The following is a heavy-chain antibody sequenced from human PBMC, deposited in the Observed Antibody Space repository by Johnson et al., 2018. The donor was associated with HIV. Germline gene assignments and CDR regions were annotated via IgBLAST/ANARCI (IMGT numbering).Heavy chain of an antibody. CDR2: ISWNSGSK. Sequence: VQLVESGGGLVQPGGSLRLSCAASGFTFSSYAMSWVRQAPGKGLEWVSVISWNSGSKGYAASVKGRFTISRDNANNSLSLQINSLRADDTAVYYCARGGSDAFDIWGKGTMVTVSS. CDR1: GFTFSSYA. V-gene: IGHV3-23*04. CDR3: ARGGSDAFDI. D-gene: IGHD3-16*01. J-gene: IGHJ3*02.